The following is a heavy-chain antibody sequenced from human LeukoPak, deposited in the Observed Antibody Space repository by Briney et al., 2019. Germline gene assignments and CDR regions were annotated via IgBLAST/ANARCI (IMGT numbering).Heavy chain of an antibody. Sequence: GGSMRLSCVASRFTFTNHYMDWDSPAPGKWLEWVGRSRNKANSYTKEYAGSVKGRFIISRYDSKNPLSLQMNILKTEDTAVYYCAREGGYSYGPFDYWGQGTLVTVSS. CDR2: SRNKANSYTK. CDR3: AREGGYSYGPFDY. V-gene: IGHV3-72*01. CDR1: RFTFTNHY. D-gene: IGHD5-18*01. J-gene: IGHJ4*02.